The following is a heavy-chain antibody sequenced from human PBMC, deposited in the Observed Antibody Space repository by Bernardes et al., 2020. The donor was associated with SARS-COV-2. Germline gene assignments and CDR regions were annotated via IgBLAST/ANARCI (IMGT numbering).Heavy chain of an antibody. CDR3: ALPPSNYDRYGMDV. CDR1: GYTFTGYL. Sequence: SVNVACKAFGYTFTGYLIHWVRQPPGQGLAWMGWINPNCGGTIYAQKFQGRVTMTRDTSISTAYMELSRLRSDDTAMYVCALPPSNYDRYGMDVWGQGTTVTVSS. CDR2: INPNCGGT. D-gene: IGHD3-22*01. V-gene: IGHV1-2*02. J-gene: IGHJ6*02.